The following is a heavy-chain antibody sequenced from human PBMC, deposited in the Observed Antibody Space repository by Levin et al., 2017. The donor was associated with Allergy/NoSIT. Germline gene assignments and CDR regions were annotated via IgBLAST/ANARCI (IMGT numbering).Heavy chain of an antibody. Sequence: PGGSLRLSCTVSGGSITSSSYYWGWIRQPPGTGLEWIGSLEWITTIYSTGRPSYNPSLKSRVTTSIDTSKNQFSLQLNSVTAADTAIYYCARHSGYSTSFDFKFWGQGTLVTVSS. D-gene: IGHD6-13*01. V-gene: IGHV4-39*01. J-gene: IGHJ4*02. CDR1: GGSITSSSYY. CDR3: ARHSGYSTSFDFKF. CDR2: IYSTGRP.